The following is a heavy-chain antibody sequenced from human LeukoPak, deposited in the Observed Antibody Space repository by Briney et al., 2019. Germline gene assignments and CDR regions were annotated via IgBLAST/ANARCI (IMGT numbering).Heavy chain of an antibody. CDR1: GGSISSYY. D-gene: IGHD2/OR15-2a*01. V-gene: IGHV4-59*08. J-gene: IGHJ4*02. CDR2: IYYSGST. CDR3: ARLTFPQGGY. Sequence: SETLSLTCTVSGGSISSYYWSWIRQPPGKGLEWIGYIYYSGSTNYNPSLKSRATISVDTSKNQFSLNLSSVTAADTAVYYCARLTFPQGGYWGQGTLVTVSS.